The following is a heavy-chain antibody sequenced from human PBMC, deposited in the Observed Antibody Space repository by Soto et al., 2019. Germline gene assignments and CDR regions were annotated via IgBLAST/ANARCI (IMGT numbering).Heavy chain of an antibody. CDR3: AREPTTAVFNYGMDV. J-gene: IGHJ6*02. CDR1: GFTLNNYW. V-gene: IGHV3-7*01. CDR2: INQNGRDK. D-gene: IGHD6-13*01. Sequence: EVQLVESGGGLVQPGGSLRLSCAASGFTLNNYWMSWVRQAPGKGLEWVANINQNGRDKYYVDSLKGRFTISRDNTKELVYLQMNSLRAEDTAVYYCAREPTTAVFNYGMDVWGQGTTVTVSS.